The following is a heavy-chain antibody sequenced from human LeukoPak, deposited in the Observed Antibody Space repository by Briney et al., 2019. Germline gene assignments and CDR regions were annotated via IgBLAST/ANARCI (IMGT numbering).Heavy chain of an antibody. Sequence: SETLSLTCTASGGSISSYYWSWIRQPPGKGLAWIVYIYYSGSTNYNPSLKSRVTISVDTSKNQFSLKLSSVTAADTAVYYCARRYCSGGSCYAADWGQGTLVTVSS. D-gene: IGHD2-15*01. CDR2: IYYSGST. CDR3: ARRYCSGGSCYAAD. J-gene: IGHJ4*02. V-gene: IGHV4-59*01. CDR1: GGSISSYY.